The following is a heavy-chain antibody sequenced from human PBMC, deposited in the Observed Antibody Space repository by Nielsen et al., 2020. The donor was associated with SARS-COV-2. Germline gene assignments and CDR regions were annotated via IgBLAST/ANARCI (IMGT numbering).Heavy chain of an antibody. J-gene: IGHJ3*02. D-gene: IGHD4-17*01. V-gene: IGHV3-33*01. CDR1: GFTFSSYG. CDR2: IWYDGSNK. Sequence: GESLKISCAASGFTFSSYGMHWVRQAPGKGLEWVAVIWYDGSNKYYADSVKGRFTISRDNSKNTLYLQMNSLRAEDTAVYYCARDDDYGDYGVISFDIWGQGTMVTVSS. CDR3: ARDDDYGDYGVISFDI.